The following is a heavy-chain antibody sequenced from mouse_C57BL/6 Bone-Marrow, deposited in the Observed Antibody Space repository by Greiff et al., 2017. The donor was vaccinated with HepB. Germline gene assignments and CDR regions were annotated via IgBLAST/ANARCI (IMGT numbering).Heavy chain of an antibody. CDR1: GYTFTGYW. CDR3: ARLGQLRLLWFAY. J-gene: IGHJ3*01. Sequence: VQLQQSGAELMKPGASVKLSCKATGYTFTGYWIEWVKQRPGHGLEWIGEILPGSGSTNYNEKFKGKATFTAHTSSNTAYMQLSSLTTEDSAIYYCARLGQLRLLWFAYWGQGTLVTVSA. D-gene: IGHD3-2*02. CDR2: ILPGSGST. V-gene: IGHV1-9*01.